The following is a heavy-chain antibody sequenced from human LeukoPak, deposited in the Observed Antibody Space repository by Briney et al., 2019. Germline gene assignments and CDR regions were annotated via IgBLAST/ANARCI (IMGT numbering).Heavy chain of an antibody. V-gene: IGHV1-69*05. CDR3: ARAPYSSSSEDYYYYYYMDV. CDR1: GYTFTSYG. J-gene: IGHJ6*03. D-gene: IGHD6-6*01. Sequence: SVKVSCKASGYTFTSYGISWVRQAPGQGHEWMGGIIPIFGTANYAQKFQGRVTITTDESTSTAYMELSSLRSEDTAVYYCARAPYSSSSEDYYYYYYMDVWGKGTTVTVSS. CDR2: IIPIFGTA.